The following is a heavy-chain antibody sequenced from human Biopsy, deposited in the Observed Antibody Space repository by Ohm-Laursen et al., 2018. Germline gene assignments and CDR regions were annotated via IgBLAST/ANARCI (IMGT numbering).Heavy chain of an antibody. J-gene: IGHJ5*02. CDR1: GGSVSSNTNY. CDR2: IFYSGII. Sequence: GTLSLTCTVSGGSVSSNTNYWAWIRQPPGKGLEWIGSIFYSGIIYYNPSLKSRVSISVDTWKNQFSLDLNSVTAADTAVYYCARRPTGFWFDPWGQGTLVIVSS. CDR3: ARRPTGFWFDP. V-gene: IGHV4-39*01.